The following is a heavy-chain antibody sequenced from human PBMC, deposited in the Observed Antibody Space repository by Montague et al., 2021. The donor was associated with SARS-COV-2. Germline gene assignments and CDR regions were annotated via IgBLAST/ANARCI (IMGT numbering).Heavy chain of an antibody. J-gene: IGHJ4*02. CDR2: VSYSGNT. CDR3: ARVLTGSQFDY. CDR1: GGSITFSPYF. Sequence: SETRSLTCTVSGGSITFSPYFWGWVRQSPGKGLEWIGSVSYSGNTYFNPSLKGRATISRDTSKNEFSLKLRSMTAADTAIYYCARVLTGSQFDYWGQGTLVTVSS. D-gene: IGHD1-26*01. V-gene: IGHV4-39*07.